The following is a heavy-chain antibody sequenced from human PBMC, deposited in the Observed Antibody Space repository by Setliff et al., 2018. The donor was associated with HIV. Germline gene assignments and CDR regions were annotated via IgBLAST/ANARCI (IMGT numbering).Heavy chain of an antibody. J-gene: IGHJ4*02. CDR2: IYTSGST. CDR1: GGSISSYY. D-gene: IGHD3-10*01. V-gene: IGHV4-4*07. CDR3: ARERVSLTMVRGVIAHNFDY. Sequence: PSETLSLTCTVSGGSISSYYWSWIRQPAGKGLEWIGRIYTSGSTNYNPSLKSRVTMSVDTSKNQFSLKLSSVTAADTAVYYCARERVSLTMVRGVIAHNFDYWGQGNLVTVSS.